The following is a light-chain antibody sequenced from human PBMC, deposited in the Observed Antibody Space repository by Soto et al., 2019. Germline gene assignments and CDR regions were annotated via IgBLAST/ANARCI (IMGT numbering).Light chain of an antibody. CDR2: DAS. J-gene: IGKJ1*01. CDR1: QSISSW. V-gene: IGKV1-5*01. CDR3: QQYET. Sequence: DIQITQSPSTLSASVGDRVTITCRASQSISSWLAWYQQKPGKAPKLLIYDASSLESGVPSRFSGSGSGTEFTLTISSLQPDDFATYYCQQYETFGQGTKVDIK.